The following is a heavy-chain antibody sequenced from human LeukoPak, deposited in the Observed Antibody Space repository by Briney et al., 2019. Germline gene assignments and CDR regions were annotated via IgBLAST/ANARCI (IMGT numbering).Heavy chain of an antibody. Sequence: KPSETLSLTCAVSGGSFSGKYWTWIRQPPGKGLERIGEITYSGSIYYNPSLKSRVTISVDTSKNQFSLKLNSVTAADTAVYYCARDLMTWGQGTLVTVSS. CDR3: ARDLMT. CDR2: ITYSGSI. CDR1: GGSFSGKY. V-gene: IGHV4-34*01. J-gene: IGHJ4*02.